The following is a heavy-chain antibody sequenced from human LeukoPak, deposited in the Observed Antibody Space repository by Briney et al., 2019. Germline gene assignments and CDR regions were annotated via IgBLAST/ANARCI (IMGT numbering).Heavy chain of an antibody. Sequence: GGSLRLSCAASGFTFSSYWMSWVRPAAGKGLEWVGNIKQDGSEKYYVDSVKGRFTIYRDNAKNSLYLQMNSLRAEDTAVYYCARDTRMYYYDSSGQFDYWGQGTLVTVSS. CDR3: ARDTRMYYYDSSGQFDY. CDR1: GFTFSSYW. V-gene: IGHV3-7*01. CDR2: IKQDGSEK. D-gene: IGHD3-22*01. J-gene: IGHJ4*02.